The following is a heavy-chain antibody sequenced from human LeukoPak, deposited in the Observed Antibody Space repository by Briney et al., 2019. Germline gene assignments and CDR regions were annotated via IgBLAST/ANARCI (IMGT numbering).Heavy chain of an antibody. V-gene: IGHV3-13*01. CDR3: ARGKYYYDSSGYYDY. D-gene: IGHD3-22*01. Sequence: PAGRSLRLSCAASGFTFSSYDMHWVRQATGKGLEWVSAISTTGDTFYPGSVKGRFTISREDAKNSLHLQMNSLRARDTAVYYCARGKYYYDSSGYYDYWGQGTLVTVSS. J-gene: IGHJ4*02. CDR1: GFTFSSYD. CDR2: ISTTGDT.